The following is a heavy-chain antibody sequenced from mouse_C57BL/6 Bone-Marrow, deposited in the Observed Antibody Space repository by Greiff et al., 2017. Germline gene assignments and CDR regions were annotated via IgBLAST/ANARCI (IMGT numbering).Heavy chain of an antibody. J-gene: IGHJ3*01. Sequence: QVQLQQPGAELVRPGSSVKLSCKASGYTFTSYWMDWVKQRPGQGLEWIGNIYPSDSETHYNQKFKDKATLTVDKSSSTAYMQLSSLTSEDSAVYYCARSNYGSDSWFAYWGQGTLVTVSA. CDR3: ARSNYGSDSWFAY. V-gene: IGHV1-61*01. D-gene: IGHD1-1*01. CDR1: GYTFTSYW. CDR2: IYPSDSET.